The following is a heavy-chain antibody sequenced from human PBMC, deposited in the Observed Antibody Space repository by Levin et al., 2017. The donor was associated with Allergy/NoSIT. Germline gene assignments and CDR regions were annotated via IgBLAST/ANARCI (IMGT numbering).Heavy chain of an antibody. J-gene: IGHJ4*02. Sequence: GESLKISCKASGYTFTSYWISWVRQMPGRGLEWMTKIDPRDSNTNYSPSFEGRVIVSVDNSIATAYLQWTSLKASDTAMYFCATGPDGSGRMNFWGQGTLVSVSS. CDR3: ATGPDGSGRMNF. CDR1: GYTFTSYW. V-gene: IGHV5-10-1*01. D-gene: IGHD3-10*01. CDR2: IDPRDSNT.